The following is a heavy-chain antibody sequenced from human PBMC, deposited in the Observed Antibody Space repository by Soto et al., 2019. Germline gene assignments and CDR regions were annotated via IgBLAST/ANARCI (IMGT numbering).Heavy chain of an antibody. Sequence: QLSESGGGLVRPGGSLRVSCAASGFGFGSYAMAWIRQAPGKGLEWVSSISGSGLVTYYADSVRGRFAVSRDNSRNTLFLQMNSLRAEDTAVYYCARTRGTHCSGGSCYYFDIWGRGTLVSV. J-gene: IGHJ4*02. D-gene: IGHD2-15*01. V-gene: IGHV3-23*01. CDR1: GFGFGSYA. CDR3: ARTRGTHCSGGSCYYFDI. CDR2: ISGSGLVT.